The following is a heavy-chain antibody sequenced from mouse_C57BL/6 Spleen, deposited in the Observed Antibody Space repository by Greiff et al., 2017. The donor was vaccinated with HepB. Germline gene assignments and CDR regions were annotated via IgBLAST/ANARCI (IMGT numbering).Heavy chain of an antibody. CDR3: ARGGLTVVAPYAMDY. CDR2: IWTGGGT. CDR1: GFSLTSYA. D-gene: IGHD1-1*01. V-gene: IGHV2-9-1*01. Sequence: VMLVESGPGLVAPSQSLSITCTVSGFSLTSYAISWVRQPPGKGLEWLGVIWTGGGTNYNSALKSRLSISKDNSKSQVFLKMNSLQTDDTARYYCARGGLTVVAPYAMDYWGQGTSVTVSS. J-gene: IGHJ4*01.